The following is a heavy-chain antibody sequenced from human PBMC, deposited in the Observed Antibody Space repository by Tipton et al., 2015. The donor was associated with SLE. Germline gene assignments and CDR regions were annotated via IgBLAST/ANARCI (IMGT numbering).Heavy chain of an antibody. J-gene: IGHJ5*01. V-gene: IGHV4-59*01. CDR1: GDSMDNYY. D-gene: IGHD5-18*01. CDR2: IYYSGNT. CDR3: ARATDTAMAAGWFAS. Sequence: TLSLTCTVAGDSMDNYYWTWIRQPPGKGLEWIGTIYYSGNTYNNPSLQSRVTISSDMSKSQLSLRLTSVTVADTGVYYCARATDTAMAAGWFASWGQGTLVTVSS.